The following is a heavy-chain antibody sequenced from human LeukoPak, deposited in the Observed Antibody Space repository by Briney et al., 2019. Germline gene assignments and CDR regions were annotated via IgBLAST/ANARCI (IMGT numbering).Heavy chain of an antibody. CDR3: ARGTEAVTGIDF. D-gene: IGHD6-19*01. CDR1: GFTFGSYA. V-gene: IGHV3-30-3*01. Sequence: GRSLRLSCAASGFTFGSYAMHWVRQAPGKGLEWVAVISKDRGTKLYPDSVKGRFTISRDNFKSTLYLQMNSLKADDTAVYNCARGTEAVTGIDFWGQGTLVTVSS. CDR2: ISKDRGTK. J-gene: IGHJ4*02.